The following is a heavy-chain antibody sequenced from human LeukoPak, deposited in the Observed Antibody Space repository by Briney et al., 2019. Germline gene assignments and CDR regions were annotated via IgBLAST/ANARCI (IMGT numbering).Heavy chain of an antibody. J-gene: IGHJ4*02. Sequence: PSETLSLTCAVSGGSISSGGYSWSWIRQPPGKGPEWIGYIYHSGSTYYNPSLKSRVTISVDRSKNQFSLKLSSVTAADTAVYYCAGGPFQFPPGYWGQGTLVTVSS. CDR3: AGGPFQFPPGY. CDR2: IYHSGST. V-gene: IGHV4-30-2*01. D-gene: IGHD2/OR15-2a*01. CDR1: GGSISSGGYS.